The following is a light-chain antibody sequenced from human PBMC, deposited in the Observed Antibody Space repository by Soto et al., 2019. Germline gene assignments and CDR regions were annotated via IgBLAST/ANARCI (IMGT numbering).Light chain of an antibody. V-gene: IGKV3-20*01. Sequence: EIVLTQSPGILSLSPGERATLSCRASQSVSNDFLAWYQQKPGQAPRLLIYGASTRATGVPDRFSGSGSGADFTLTISRLEPEDFAVYYCQQYGSSPWTFGQGTKVDNK. CDR3: QQYGSSPWT. CDR2: GAS. J-gene: IGKJ1*01. CDR1: QSVSNDF.